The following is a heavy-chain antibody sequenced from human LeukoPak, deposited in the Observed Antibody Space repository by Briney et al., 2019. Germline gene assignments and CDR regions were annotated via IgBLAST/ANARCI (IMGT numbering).Heavy chain of an antibody. D-gene: IGHD2-15*01. J-gene: IGHJ4*02. Sequence: PGGSLRLSCAASGFTFSRYSMNWVRQAPGKGLEWVASISSSGDYKNDADSVKGRFTISRDNSKNTLYLQMNSLRAEDTAVYYCAREKCSGGSCYDYWGQGTLVTVSS. CDR2: ISSSGDYK. CDR3: AREKCSGGSCYDY. CDR1: GFTFSRYS. V-gene: IGHV3-21*01.